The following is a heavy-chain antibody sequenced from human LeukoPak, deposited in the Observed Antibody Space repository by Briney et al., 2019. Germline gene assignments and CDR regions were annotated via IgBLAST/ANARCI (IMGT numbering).Heavy chain of an antibody. V-gene: IGHV4-30-4*01. D-gene: IGHD3-16*01. CDR3: ASYDYVWGSLY. CDR1: GGSISSGDYY. CDR2: IFFSGST. Sequence: PSQTLSLTCTVSGGSISSGDYYWSWIRQSPGKGLEWIGYIFFSGSTYYNPSLKSRVTISVDTSKNQFSLKLSSVTAADTALYYCASYDYVWGSLYWGQGTLVTVSS. J-gene: IGHJ4*02.